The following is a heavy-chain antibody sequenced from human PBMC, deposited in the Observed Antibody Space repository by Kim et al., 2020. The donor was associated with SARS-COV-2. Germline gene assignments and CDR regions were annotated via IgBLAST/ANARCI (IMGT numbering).Heavy chain of an antibody. Sequence: GGSLRLSCAASGFTFSAYNMNWVRQAPGKGLEWVSSISSSNGYIYYADSVKGRFTISRDNAKDSLFLQMNSLKAEDTAVYYCARAGYARPYWGQGTLVTVSS. J-gene: IGHJ4*02. V-gene: IGHV3-21*01. CDR1: GFTFSAYN. CDR2: ISSSNGYI. D-gene: IGHD2-2*01. CDR3: ARAGYARPY.